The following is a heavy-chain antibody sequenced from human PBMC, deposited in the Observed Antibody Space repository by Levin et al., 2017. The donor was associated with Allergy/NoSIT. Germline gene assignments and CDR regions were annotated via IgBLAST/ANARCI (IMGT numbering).Heavy chain of an antibody. CDR1: GGTFSSYA. Sequence: SVKVSCKASGGTFSSYAFTWIRQAPGQGLEWMGAIIPLFGAARYAQKFQGRVTITADGSTTTAYMELSSLTSDDTAVYYCAIPTSGLFYFDSWGQGTLVTVSS. CDR2: IIPLFGAA. V-gene: IGHV1-69*13. J-gene: IGHJ4*02. CDR3: AIPTSGLFYFDS. D-gene: IGHD1-1*01.